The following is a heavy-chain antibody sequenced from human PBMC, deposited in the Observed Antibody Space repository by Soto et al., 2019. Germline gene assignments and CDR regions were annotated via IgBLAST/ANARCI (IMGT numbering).Heavy chain of an antibody. CDR1: GFTFSSYA. Sequence: GGSLRLSCAASGFTFSSYAIHWVRQAPGKGLEWLSLISYDGSKGYYADSVNGRLIISRDNSENTLFLQMNSLRAEDTAVYYCARGVMWNSYQSSGCDYWGQGALVTVSS. CDR2: ISYDGSKG. CDR3: ARGVMWNSYQSSGCDY. J-gene: IGHJ4*02. V-gene: IGHV3-33*05. D-gene: IGHD3-22*01.